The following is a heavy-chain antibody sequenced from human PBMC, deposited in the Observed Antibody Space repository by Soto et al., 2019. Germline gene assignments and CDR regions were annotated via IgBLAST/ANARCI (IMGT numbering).Heavy chain of an antibody. J-gene: IGHJ6*02. V-gene: IGHV1-2*02. CDR1: GYTFTGYY. D-gene: IGHD2-2*01. Sequence: ASVQVSCKASGYTFTGYYVHWVREAPGQGLEWMGWINPETSGTSYAQKFQGRVTLSRDTSINTAYLELSRLRFDDAAVYFCARERYQVISDGMDVWGQGTTVTVSS. CDR2: INPETSGT. CDR3: ARERYQVISDGMDV.